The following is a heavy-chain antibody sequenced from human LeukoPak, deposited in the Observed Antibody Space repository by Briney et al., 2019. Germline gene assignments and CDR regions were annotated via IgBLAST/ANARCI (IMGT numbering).Heavy chain of an antibody. D-gene: IGHD1-20*01. Sequence: GGSLRLSCAASGFTFSALAMSWVRQAPGKGLEWVSAVSGSGRSTFFADSLKGRFTISRDNSKNTLYLQMNSLRAEDTALYYCAKAANWNDRHNYNYYYGMDVWGQGTTVTVSS. V-gene: IGHV3-23*01. J-gene: IGHJ6*02. CDR2: VSGSGRST. CDR3: AKAANWNDRHNYNYYYGMDV. CDR1: GFTFSALA.